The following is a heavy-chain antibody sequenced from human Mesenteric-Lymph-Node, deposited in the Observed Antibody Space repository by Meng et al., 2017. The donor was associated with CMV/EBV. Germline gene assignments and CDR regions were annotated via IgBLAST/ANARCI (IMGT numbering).Heavy chain of an antibody. D-gene: IGHD2-2*01. CDR1: GYSFTSYW. J-gene: IGHJ4*02. CDR3: ARSACSSTSCYYVIENFDY. CDR2: ICPGDSDI. Sequence: GESLKISCKGFGYSFTSYWIGWVRQMPGKGLELMGIICPGDSDIRYSPSFQGQVTISADKSISTAYLQWSSLKASDTAMYYCARSACSSTSCYYVIENFDYWGQGTLVTVSS. V-gene: IGHV5-51*01.